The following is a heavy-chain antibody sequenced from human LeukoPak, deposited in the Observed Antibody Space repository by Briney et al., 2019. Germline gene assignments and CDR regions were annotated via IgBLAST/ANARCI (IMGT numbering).Heavy chain of an antibody. V-gene: IGHV3-7*01. Sequence: PGGSLTLSCTVSGFTFSSYWMTWVRQVPGKGLQWVANINQDGREKYYMDSMKGRLNISRDNTENSVFLQLTSLRPEDTGIYFCAKGRDYGDFWGQGTLVAASS. CDR2: INQDGREK. CDR1: GFTFSSYW. J-gene: IGHJ4*02. CDR3: AKGRDYGDF.